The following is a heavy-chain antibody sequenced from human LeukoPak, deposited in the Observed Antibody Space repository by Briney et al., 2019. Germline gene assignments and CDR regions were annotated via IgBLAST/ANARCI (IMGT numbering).Heavy chain of an antibody. CDR2: IKQDGSEK. J-gene: IGHJ4*02. Sequence: PGGSLRLSCAASGFTFSSYWMSWVRQAPGKGLEWVANIKQDGSEKYYVDSVKGRFTISRDNAKNSLYLQMNSLRAEDTAVYYCARWGYCSSTSCLVGDYWGQGTLVTVSS. V-gene: IGHV3-7*01. CDR3: ARWGYCSSTSCLVGDY. D-gene: IGHD2-2*01. CDR1: GFTFSSYW.